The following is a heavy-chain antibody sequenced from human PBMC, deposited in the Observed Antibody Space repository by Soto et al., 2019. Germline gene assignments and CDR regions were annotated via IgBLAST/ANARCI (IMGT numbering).Heavy chain of an antibody. CDR1: GFTFDDYA. CDR3: VKDSTGPLSNGFYV. V-gene: IGHV3-9*01. D-gene: IGHD2-8*02. Sequence: EVQLVESGGGLVQAGRSLRLSCAASGFTFDDYAMHWVRQAPGKGLEWVAGLSWSSDRIGYVDSVKGRFTISRDNAKNSLSLQMNSLRADDTALYYCVKDSTGPLSNGFYVSGHGTMVTVSS. J-gene: IGHJ3*01. CDR2: LSWSSDRI.